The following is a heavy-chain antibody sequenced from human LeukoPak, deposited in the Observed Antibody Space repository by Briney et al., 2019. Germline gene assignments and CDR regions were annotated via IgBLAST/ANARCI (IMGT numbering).Heavy chain of an antibody. CDR3: ARGRSTALDY. V-gene: IGHV3-74*01. CDR1: EFTFSSYW. CDR2: INNDGRSA. D-gene: IGHD5/OR15-5a*01. J-gene: IGHJ4*02. Sequence: GGSLRLSCAASEFTFSSYWMNWVRQAPGKGLVWVSRINNDGRSASYADSVKGRFTISRDNTKNTLYLQINSLRAEDTAVYFCARGRSTALDYWGQGTLVTVSS.